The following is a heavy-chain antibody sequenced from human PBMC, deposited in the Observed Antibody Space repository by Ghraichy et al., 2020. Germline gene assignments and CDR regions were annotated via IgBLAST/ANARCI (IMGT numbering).Heavy chain of an antibody. D-gene: IGHD1-26*01. CDR2: INHSGST. J-gene: IGHJ3*02. Sequence: SETLSLTCAVYGGSFSGYYWSWIRQPPGKGLEWIGEINHSGSTNYNPSLKSRVTISVDTSKNQFSLKLSSVTAADTAVYYCARGPAYSGSYYEPHASDDAFDIWGQGTMVTVSS. CDR1: GGSFSGYY. CDR3: ARGPAYSGSYYEPHASDDAFDI. V-gene: IGHV4-34*01.